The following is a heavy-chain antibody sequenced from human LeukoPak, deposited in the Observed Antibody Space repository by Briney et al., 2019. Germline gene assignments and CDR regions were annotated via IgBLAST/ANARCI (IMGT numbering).Heavy chain of an antibody. V-gene: IGHV1-2*02. CDR3: ARGRIAAAGFYYYYYGMDV. CDR2: INPNSGGT. Sequence: ASVKVSCKASGYTFTGYYMHWVRQAPGQGLEWMGWINPNSGGTNYAQKFQGRVTMTRDTSISTACMELSRLRSDDTAVYYCARGRIAAAGFYYYYYGMDVWGQGTTVTVSS. D-gene: IGHD6-13*01. J-gene: IGHJ6*02. CDR1: GYTFTGYY.